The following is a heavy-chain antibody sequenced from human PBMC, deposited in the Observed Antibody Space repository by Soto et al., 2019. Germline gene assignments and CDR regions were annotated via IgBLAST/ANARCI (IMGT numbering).Heavy chain of an antibody. J-gene: IGHJ4*02. CDR1: GGSISSGDYY. CDR2: IYYSGST. CDR3: ARDDYDSSGYYSDY. V-gene: IGHV4-30-4*01. D-gene: IGHD3-22*01. Sequence: PSETLSLTCTVSGGSISSGDYYWSWIRQPPGKGLEWIGYIYYSGSTYYNPSLKSRVTISVDTSKNQFSLKLSSVTAADTAVYYCARDDYDSSGYYSDYWGQGTLVTVS.